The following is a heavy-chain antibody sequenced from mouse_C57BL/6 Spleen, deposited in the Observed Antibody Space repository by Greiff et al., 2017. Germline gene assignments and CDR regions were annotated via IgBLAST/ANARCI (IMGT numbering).Heavy chain of an antibody. CDR3: AKIETTVVATGAMDY. D-gene: IGHD1-1*01. J-gene: IGHJ4*01. CDR2: IWSGGST. V-gene: IGHV2-4*01. CDR1: GFSLTSYG. Sequence: QVQLQQSGPGLVQPSQSLSITCTVSGFSLTSYGVHWVRQPPGKGLEWLGVIWSGGSTDYNAAFISRLSISKDNSKSQVFFKMNSLQADDTAIYYCAKIETTVVATGAMDYWGQGTSVTVSS.